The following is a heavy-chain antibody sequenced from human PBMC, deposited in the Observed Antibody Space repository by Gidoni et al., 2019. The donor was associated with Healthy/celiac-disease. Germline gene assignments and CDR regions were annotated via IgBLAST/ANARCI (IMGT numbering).Heavy chain of an antibody. V-gene: IGHV3-48*03. CDR1: GFPFSSYE. CDR3: ARTVVTAVNWFDP. D-gene: IGHD2-21*02. J-gene: IGHJ5*02. CDR2: IISSGSTI. Sequence: EVQLVESGGGLVQPGGSLRLSCAASGFPFSSYEMNWVRQAPGKGLEWVSYIISSGSTIYSADSVKGRFTISRDNAKNSLYLQMNSLRAEDTAVYYCARTVVTAVNWFDPWGQGTLVTVSS.